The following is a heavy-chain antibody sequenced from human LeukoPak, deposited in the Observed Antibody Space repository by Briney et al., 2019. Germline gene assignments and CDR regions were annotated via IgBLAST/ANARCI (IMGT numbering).Heavy chain of an antibody. CDR1: GFTFSDYY. D-gene: IGHD3-10*01. CDR3: ASGSGIYYFYYYYYMDV. CDR2: INSDGSST. Sequence: GGSLRLSCAASGFTFSDYYMSWIRQAPGKGLVWVSSINSDGSSTTYADSVKGRFTISRDNAKNTLYLQMNSLRDEDTAVYYCASGSGIYYFYYYYYMDVWGKGTTVTVSS. V-gene: IGHV3-74*01. J-gene: IGHJ6*03.